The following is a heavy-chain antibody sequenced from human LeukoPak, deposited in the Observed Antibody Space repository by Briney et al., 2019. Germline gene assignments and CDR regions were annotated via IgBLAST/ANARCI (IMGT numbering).Heavy chain of an antibody. CDR3: ASGSSGVPYYYYYMDV. D-gene: IGHD3-10*01. Sequence: ASVKVSCKASGYTFTGYYMHWVRQAPGQGLEWMGRINPNSGGTNYAQKFQGRVTMTRDTSISTAYMELNRLRSDDTAVYYCASGSSGVPYYYYYMDVWGKGTTVTVSS. CDR1: GYTFTGYY. CDR2: INPNSGGT. J-gene: IGHJ6*03. V-gene: IGHV1-2*06.